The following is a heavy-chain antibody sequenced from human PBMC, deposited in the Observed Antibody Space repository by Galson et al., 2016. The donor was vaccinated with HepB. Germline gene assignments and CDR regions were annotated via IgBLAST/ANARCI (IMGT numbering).Heavy chain of an antibody. Sequence: SLRLSCAGSGFSVRSNYMNWVRQAPGKGLEWLSVIYSGGATSYAASVKGRFTISRDNSKNTLFLQMNNLRAEDTALYYCVIDPRGTQWLVVRDPSDIWGQGTLVTVSS. CDR2: IYSGGAT. D-gene: IGHD3-22*01. J-gene: IGHJ3*02. CDR1: GFSVRSNY. V-gene: IGHV3-53*01. CDR3: VIDPRGTQWLVVRDPSDI.